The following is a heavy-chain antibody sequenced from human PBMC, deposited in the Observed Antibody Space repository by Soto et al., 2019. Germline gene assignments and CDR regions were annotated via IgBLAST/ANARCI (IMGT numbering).Heavy chain of an antibody. CDR1: GFSFSSYW. V-gene: IGHV3-7*01. J-gene: IGHJ4*02. CDR2: IKQDEGEK. D-gene: IGHD6-19*01. Sequence: DVQLVESGGGLVQTGGSLRLSCAASGFSFSSYWMSWVRQAPGKGLEWVANIKQDEGEKYYGDSVEGRFTISRDNAKNSLYLQRDSLRAEDTAVYYCARASKGLVREGIDYWGQGTLVIVSS. CDR3: ARASKGLVREGIDY.